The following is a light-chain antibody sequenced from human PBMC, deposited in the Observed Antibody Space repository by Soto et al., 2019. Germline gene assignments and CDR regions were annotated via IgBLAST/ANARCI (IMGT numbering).Light chain of an antibody. CDR2: EVS. CDR3: SSYTSSSTVV. Sequence: QSALTQPASVSGSPGQSITISCTGTSSDVGGYNYVSWYQQHPGKAPKLMIYEVSHRPSGVSNRFSGSKSGNTASLTISGHQAEDEADYYCSSYTSSSTVVFGGGTKLTVL. V-gene: IGLV2-14*01. CDR1: SSDVGGYNY. J-gene: IGLJ2*01.